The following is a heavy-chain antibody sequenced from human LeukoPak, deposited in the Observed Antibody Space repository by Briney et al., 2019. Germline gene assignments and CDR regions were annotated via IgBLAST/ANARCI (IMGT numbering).Heavy chain of an antibody. D-gene: IGHD2-21*02. CDR2: ISYDGSNK. Sequence: GRSLRLSCAASGFTFSSYDMHWVRQAPGKGLEWVALISYDGSNKYYADSVKGRFTISRDNSKNTLYLQMNSLRAEDTAVYYCARSDRYRSLHYFDYWGQGTPVTVSS. V-gene: IGHV3-30*04. CDR3: ARSDRYRSLHYFDY. J-gene: IGHJ4*02. CDR1: GFTFSSYD.